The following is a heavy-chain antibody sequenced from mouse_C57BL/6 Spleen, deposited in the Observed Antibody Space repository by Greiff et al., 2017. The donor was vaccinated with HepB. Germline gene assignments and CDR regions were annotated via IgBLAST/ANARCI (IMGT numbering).Heavy chain of an antibody. CDR2: ISDGGSYT. D-gene: IGHD4-1*01. J-gene: IGHJ2*01. CDR1: GFTFSSYA. Sequence: DVHLVESGGGLVKPGGSLKLSCAASGFTFSSYAMSWVRQTPEKRLEWVATISDGGSYTYYPDNVKGRFTISRDNAKNNLYLQMSHLKSEDTAMYYCARERELGLFDYWGQGTTLTVSS. V-gene: IGHV5-4*01. CDR3: ARERELGLFDY.